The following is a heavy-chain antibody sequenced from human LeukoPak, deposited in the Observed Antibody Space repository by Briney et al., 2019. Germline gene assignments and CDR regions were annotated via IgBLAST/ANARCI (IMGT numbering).Heavy chain of an antibody. CDR3: ARGPRRTGAPDY. D-gene: IGHD1-26*01. CDR2: INHSGST. Sequence: SETLPLTCAVYGGSFSGYYWSWIRQPPGKGLEWIGEINHSGSTNYNPSLKSRVTISVDTSKNQFSLKLSSVTAADTAVYYCARGPRRTGAPDYWGQGTLVTVSS. CDR1: GGSFSGYY. J-gene: IGHJ4*02. V-gene: IGHV4-34*01.